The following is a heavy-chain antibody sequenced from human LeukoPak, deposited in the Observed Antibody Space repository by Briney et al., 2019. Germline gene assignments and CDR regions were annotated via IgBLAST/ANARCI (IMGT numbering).Heavy chain of an antibody. CDR1: GFTFSNYW. D-gene: IGHD4-11*01. CDR3: AIGPRVTTVSWYFDL. CDR2: IKQDGSEK. Sequence: GGSLRLSCAASGFTFSNYWMSWVRQAPGKGLEWVANIKQDGSEKYYVDSVKGRFTISRDNAKNSLYLQMNSLRAEDTAVYYCAIGPRVTTVSWYFDLWGRGTLVTVSS. J-gene: IGHJ2*01. V-gene: IGHV3-7*01.